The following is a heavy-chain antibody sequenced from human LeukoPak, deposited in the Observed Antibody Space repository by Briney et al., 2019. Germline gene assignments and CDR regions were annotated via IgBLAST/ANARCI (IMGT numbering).Heavy chain of an antibody. CDR1: GGSISSSSYY. J-gene: IGHJ5*02. Sequence: SETLSLICTVSGGSISSSSYYWGWIRQPPGKGLEWIGSIYYSGSTYYNPSLKSRVTISVDTSENQFSLKLSSVTAADTAVYYCARRAPYDFWSGYYDNWFDPWGQGTLVTVSS. CDR2: IYYSGST. CDR3: ARRAPYDFWSGYYDNWFDP. V-gene: IGHV4-39*01. D-gene: IGHD3-3*01.